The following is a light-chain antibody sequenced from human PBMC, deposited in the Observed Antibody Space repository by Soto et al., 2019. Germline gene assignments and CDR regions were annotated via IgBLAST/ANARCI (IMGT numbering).Light chain of an antibody. Sequence: DIKLTHSPSTLSASGKDRVTIXRRTSQTINDWLAWYQQKPGKAPNLPIYRASNLQSGVPSRFSGSGSGTEFTLTISSLQPDDFATYYCQQYDSYSWTFGQGTKVDI. CDR2: RAS. CDR1: QTINDW. V-gene: IGKV1-5*03. J-gene: IGKJ1*01. CDR3: QQYDSYSWT.